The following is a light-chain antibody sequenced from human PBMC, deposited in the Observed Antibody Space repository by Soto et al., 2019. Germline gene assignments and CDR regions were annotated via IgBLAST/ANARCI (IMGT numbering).Light chain of an antibody. Sequence: EIVLTQSPGTLSLSTGERATLSCRASQSVSSNCLAWYQQKPGQAPRLLIYGASSRATGIPDRFSGSGSGTDFTLTISRLEPEDFAVHYCQHYGRSASTFGQGTTLEIK. V-gene: IGKV3-20*01. CDR2: GAS. CDR1: QSVSSNC. J-gene: IGKJ2*01. CDR3: QHYGRSAST.